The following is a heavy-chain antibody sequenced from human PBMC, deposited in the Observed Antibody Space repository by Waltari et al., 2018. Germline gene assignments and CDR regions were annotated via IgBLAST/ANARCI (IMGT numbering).Heavy chain of an antibody. D-gene: IGHD1-26*01. V-gene: IGHV1-24*01. J-gene: IGHJ6*03. CDR3: ATAEIRRGSLRVSYYYYYMDV. CDR1: GYTLTELS. Sequence: QVQLVQSGAEVKKPGASVKVSCKVSGYTLTELSMHWVRQAPGKGLEWMGGFDPEDGETIYAQKFQGRVTMTEDTSTDTAYMELSSLRSEDTAVYYCATAEIRRGSLRVSYYYYYMDVWGKGTTVTVSS. CDR2: FDPEDGET.